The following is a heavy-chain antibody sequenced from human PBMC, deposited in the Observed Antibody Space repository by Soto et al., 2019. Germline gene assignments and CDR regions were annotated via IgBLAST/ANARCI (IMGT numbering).Heavy chain of an antibody. J-gene: IGHJ4*02. D-gene: IGHD6-13*01. Sequence: ASVKVSCKASGYTFTTYGINWVRQAPGQGLEWMGWISLHNGDTVYAQKVQDRITMTTDTSTNTAYMELRSLRSDDTAVYYCARDSNTWPYYFDYWGQGTLVTVSS. V-gene: IGHV1-18*01. CDR2: ISLHNGDT. CDR1: GYTFTTYG. CDR3: ARDSNTWPYYFDY.